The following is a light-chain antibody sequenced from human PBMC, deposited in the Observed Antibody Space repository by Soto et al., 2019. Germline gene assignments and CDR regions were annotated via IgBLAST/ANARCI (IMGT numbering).Light chain of an antibody. V-gene: IGKV1-39*01. CDR2: GAS. CDR1: QSISSY. J-gene: IGKJ2*01. Sequence: DIKMTQSPSSLSASVGDRVTITCRSSQSISSYLNWYQQKPGKAPKLLIYGASSLQSGVPSRISGSGSGTDFTLTISGLQPEDFAAYYCQQSFSAPVFTFGQGTKLEIK. CDR3: QQSFSAPVFT.